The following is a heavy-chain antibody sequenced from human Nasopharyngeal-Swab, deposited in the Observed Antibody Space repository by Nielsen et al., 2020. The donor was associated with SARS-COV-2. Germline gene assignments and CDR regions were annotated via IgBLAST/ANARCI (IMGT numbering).Heavy chain of an antibody. D-gene: IGHD3-3*01. CDR2: IFSNDEK. J-gene: IGHJ5*02. Sequence: WIRQPPGKALEWLAHIFSNDEKSYSTSLKSRLTITKDTSKNQVVLTMTNMDPVDTATYYCAHSKVTYYDFWNGPPEGYWFDPWGQGTLVTVSS. V-gene: IGHV2-26*01. CDR3: AHSKVTYYDFWNGPPEGYWFDP.